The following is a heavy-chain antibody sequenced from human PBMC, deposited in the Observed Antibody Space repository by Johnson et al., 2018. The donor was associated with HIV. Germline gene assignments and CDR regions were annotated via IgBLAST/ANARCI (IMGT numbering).Heavy chain of an antibody. D-gene: IGHD6-13*01. J-gene: IGHJ3*02. CDR3: AKDRRGKQQLVTGNDAFDI. V-gene: IGHV3-23*04. Sequence: VQLVESGGGLVQPGGSLRLSCAASGFTFSSYAMSWVRQAPGKGLEWVSAISGSGGSTYYADSVKGRFTIYRDNSKNTLYLQMNSLRAEDTAVYYCAKDRRGKQQLVTGNDAFDIWGQGTMVTVSS. CDR1: GFTFSSYA. CDR2: ISGSGGST.